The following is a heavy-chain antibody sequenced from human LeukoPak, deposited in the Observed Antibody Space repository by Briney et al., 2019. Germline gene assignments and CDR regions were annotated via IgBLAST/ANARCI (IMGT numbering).Heavy chain of an antibody. CDR1: GGSFSGYC. J-gene: IGHJ6*03. CDR2: INHSGST. V-gene: IGHV4-34*01. Sequence: SETLSLTCAVYGGSFSGYCWSWIRQPPGKGLEWIGEINHSGSTNYNPSLKSRVTISVDTSKNQSSLKLSSVTAADTAVYYCASSGQTGTYYYMDVWGKGTTVTVSS. D-gene: IGHD2-15*01. CDR3: ASSGQTGTYYYMDV.